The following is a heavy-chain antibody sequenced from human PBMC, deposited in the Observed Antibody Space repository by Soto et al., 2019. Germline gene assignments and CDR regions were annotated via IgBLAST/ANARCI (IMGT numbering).Heavy chain of an antibody. CDR1: GYTFTSYA. CDR3: ARDLAYYDSSGWL. CDR2: INAGNGNT. D-gene: IGHD3-22*01. V-gene: IGHV1-3*01. Sequence: ASVKVSCKASGYTFTSYAMHWVRQDPGQRLEWLGWINAGNGNTKHSQKFQGRVTITRDTSASTAYMELSSLRSEDTAVYYCARDLAYYDSSGWLWGQGTMVTVSS. J-gene: IGHJ3*01.